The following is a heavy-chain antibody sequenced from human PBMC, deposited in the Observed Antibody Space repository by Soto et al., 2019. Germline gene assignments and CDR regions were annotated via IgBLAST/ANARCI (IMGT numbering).Heavy chain of an antibody. CDR1: GDSVSSNSAA. CDR2: TYYRSKWYN. V-gene: IGHV6-1*01. Sequence: SQTLSLTCAISGDSVSSNSAAWNWIRQSPSRGLEWLGRTYYRSKWYNDYAVSVKSRITINPDTSKNQFSLQLNSVTPEDTAVYYCARVSSSSSIYYYYGMDVWGQGTTVTVSS. J-gene: IGHJ6*02. D-gene: IGHD6-6*01. CDR3: ARVSSSSSIYYYYGMDV.